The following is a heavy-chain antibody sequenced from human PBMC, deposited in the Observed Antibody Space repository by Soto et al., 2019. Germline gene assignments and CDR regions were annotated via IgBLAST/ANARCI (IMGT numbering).Heavy chain of an antibody. CDR3: ARDSLYCGGDCHDY. J-gene: IGHJ4*02. D-gene: IGHD2-21*02. Sequence: KSSETLSLTCTVSGGSISSYYWSWIRQPAGKGLEWIGRIYTSGSTNYNPSLKSRVTMSVDTSKNQFSLKLSSVTAADTAVYYCARDSLYCGGDCHDYWGQGTLVTVSS. CDR2: IYTSGST. V-gene: IGHV4-4*07. CDR1: GGSISSYY.